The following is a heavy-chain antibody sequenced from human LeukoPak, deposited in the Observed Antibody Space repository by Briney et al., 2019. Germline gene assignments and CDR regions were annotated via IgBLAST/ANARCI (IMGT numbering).Heavy chain of an antibody. CDR3: ARGSYGENVEHLDY. CDR1: GFIFTDYW. Sequence: GGSMRLSCAASGFIFTDYWMHWVRQAPGKELVWVARIRGDGRATTYADSVKGRFTISRDNSKNTLYLQMNSLRAEDTAVYYCARGSYGENVEHLDYWGQGTLVTVSS. J-gene: IGHJ4*02. D-gene: IGHD1/OR15-1a*01. CDR2: IRGDGRAT. V-gene: IGHV3-74*01.